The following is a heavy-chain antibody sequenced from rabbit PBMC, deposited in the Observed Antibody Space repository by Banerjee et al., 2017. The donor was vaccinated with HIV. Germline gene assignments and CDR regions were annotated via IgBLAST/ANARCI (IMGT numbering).Heavy chain of an antibody. D-gene: IGHD3-1*01. V-gene: IGHV1S45*01. CDR2: IYAGSSGST. CDR1: GFSFSSAYW. Sequence: EESGGGLVQPEGSLTLTCTASGFSFSSAYWICWVRQAPGKGLEWIGCIYAGSSGSTYYASWVNGRFTISRNTSLNTVDLKMTSLTAADTATYFCARSADPIYFFNLWGQGTLVTVS. CDR3: ARSADPIYFFNL. J-gene: IGHJ4*01.